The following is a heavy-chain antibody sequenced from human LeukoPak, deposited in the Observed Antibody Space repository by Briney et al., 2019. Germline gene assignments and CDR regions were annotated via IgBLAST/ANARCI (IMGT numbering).Heavy chain of an antibody. D-gene: IGHD1-26*01. CDR2: INLNSGGT. CDR3: ARRGLGEAFDY. V-gene: IGHV1-2*02. J-gene: IGHJ4*02. CDR1: GYIFTDYY. Sequence: GASVKVSCKTSGYIFTDYYMHWVRQAPGQGLEWMGWINLNSGGTNYLQKFQGRVTMTRDTSITTAYMELSSLRPDDTAVYYCARRGLGEAFDYWGQGTLVTVSS.